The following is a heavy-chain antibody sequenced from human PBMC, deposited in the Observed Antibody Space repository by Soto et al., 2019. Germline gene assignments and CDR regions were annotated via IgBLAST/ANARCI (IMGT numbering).Heavy chain of an antibody. Sequence: ASVKVSCKASGYTFTSYSIHWVRQAPGQRLGWMGWINAGNDKTKYSQKFQGRVTITRDTSASTAYMELSSLRSEDTAVFYCARSGWFGELSPFDLWGQGTLVTVSS. V-gene: IGHV1-3*01. CDR3: ARSGWFGELSPFDL. D-gene: IGHD3-10*01. J-gene: IGHJ4*02. CDR2: INAGNDKT. CDR1: GYTFTSYS.